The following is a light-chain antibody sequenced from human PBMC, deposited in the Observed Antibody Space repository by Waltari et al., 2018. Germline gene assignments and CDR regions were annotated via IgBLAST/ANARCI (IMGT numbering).Light chain of an antibody. V-gene: IGKV1-5*03. CDR2: KAS. J-gene: IGKJ2*01. CDR3: QQYETMGT. Sequence: DIQMTPSPSTLSASVGDRVTITCRASQSISNWLAWYQQKPGKAPKLLIYKASSLESGVPSRFSGSGSGTEFTLTISSLQPDDFATYFCQQYETMGTFGQGTKLETK. CDR1: QSISNW.